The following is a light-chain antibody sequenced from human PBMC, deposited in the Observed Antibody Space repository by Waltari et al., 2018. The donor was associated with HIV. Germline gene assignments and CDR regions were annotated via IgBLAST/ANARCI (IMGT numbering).Light chain of an antibody. J-gene: IGLJ3*02. Sequence: QSVLTQPPSVSGAPGQRVTISCTGSSSNLGAGYGVNWYQQYPGAAPKLLIFANTNRPSGVPDLCSGSKSGTSASLAITGVQAEDEAVDYCQAYDSSLSEGVFGGGTKLAVL. CDR1: SSNLGAGYG. CDR3: QAYDSSLSEGV. V-gene: IGLV1-40*01. CDR2: ANT.